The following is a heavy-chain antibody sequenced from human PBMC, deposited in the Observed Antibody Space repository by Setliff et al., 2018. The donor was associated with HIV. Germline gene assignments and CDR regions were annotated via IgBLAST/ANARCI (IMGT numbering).Heavy chain of an antibody. Sequence: SVKVSCKASGGTSSRDAISWVRQAPGQGLEWMGGIISMFGTANYAQKFQGRVTITADESTNTAYMELSSLRSEDTAVYYCARDREAEGDAFDIWGQGTMVTVSS. D-gene: IGHD3-10*01. CDR3: ARDREAEGDAFDI. CDR2: IISMFGTA. V-gene: IGHV1-69*13. CDR1: GGTSSRDA. J-gene: IGHJ3*02.